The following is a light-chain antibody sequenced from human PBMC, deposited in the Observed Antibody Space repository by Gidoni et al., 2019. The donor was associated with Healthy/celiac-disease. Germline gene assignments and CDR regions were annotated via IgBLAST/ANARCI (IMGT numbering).Light chain of an antibody. V-gene: IGKV1-33*01. CDR3: QQYDNRPPWT. CDR2: DAS. CDR1: HDIINY. Sequence: IQTTQTPSSLSASVGDRLTITCQASHDIINYLKWYQQKPGHAPKILIYDASNFETGVPSRFSGSGAGTNYTFTISSLQPEDIATYYCQQYDNRPPWTFGQGTKVEIK. J-gene: IGKJ1*01.